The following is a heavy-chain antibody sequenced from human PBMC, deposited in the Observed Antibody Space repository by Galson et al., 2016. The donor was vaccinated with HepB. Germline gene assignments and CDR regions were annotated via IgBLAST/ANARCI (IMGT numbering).Heavy chain of an antibody. J-gene: IGHJ4*02. CDR3: TRRESLALDY. Sequence: SLRLSCAASGFTFRTYSLNWVRQAPGKGLELVSSISSNSRNTDYADSVKGRFTIARDNAKNSLYLQMTSLRVEDTAIYYCTRRESLALDYWGQGTLVTVSS. CDR2: ISSNSRNT. V-gene: IGHV3-21*01. CDR1: GFTFRTYS.